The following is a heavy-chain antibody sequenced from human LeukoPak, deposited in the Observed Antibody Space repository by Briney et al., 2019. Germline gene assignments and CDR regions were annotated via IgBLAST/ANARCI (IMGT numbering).Heavy chain of an antibody. V-gene: IGHV3-66*01. Sequence: GGSLRLSCAASGLSVRSNYMSWVRQAPGKGLEWVSLIYTGGNTYYADSVKGRFTLSRDNSKNTLYLQMNSLRAEDTAVYYCAKEHGSGSYPGAFDIWGQGTMVTVSS. CDR2: IYTGGNT. CDR3: AKEHGSGSYPGAFDI. CDR1: GLSVRSNY. J-gene: IGHJ3*02. D-gene: IGHD3-10*01.